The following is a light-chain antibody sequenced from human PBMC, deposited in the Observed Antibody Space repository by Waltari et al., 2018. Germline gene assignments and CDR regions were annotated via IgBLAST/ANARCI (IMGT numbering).Light chain of an antibody. CDR3: QQYYSIPLT. Sequence: DIVMTQSPDSLAVSLGARATINCKSSQSLLYSSNNKNSLAWYQQKPGQPPKLLIYWASSRESGVPDRFSASGSGTDFTLTISSLQAEDVAVYYCQQYYSIPLTFGGGTKVEIK. V-gene: IGKV4-1*01. CDR1: QSLLYSSNNKNS. J-gene: IGKJ4*01. CDR2: WAS.